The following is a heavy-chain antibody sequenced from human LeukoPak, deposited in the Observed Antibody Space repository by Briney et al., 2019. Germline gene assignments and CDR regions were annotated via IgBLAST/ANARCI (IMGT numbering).Heavy chain of an antibody. CDR1: GGTFSSYA. V-gene: IGHV1-69*05. CDR2: IIPIFGTA. D-gene: IGHD3-3*01. CDR3: ATQLGITIFGVVTSIGDDAFDI. J-gene: IGHJ3*02. Sequence: SVKVSCKASGGTFSSYAISWVRQAPGQGLEWMGRIIPIFGTASYAQKFQGRVTITTDESTSTAYMELSSLRSEDTAVYYCATQLGITIFGVVTSIGDDAFDIWGQGTMVTVSS.